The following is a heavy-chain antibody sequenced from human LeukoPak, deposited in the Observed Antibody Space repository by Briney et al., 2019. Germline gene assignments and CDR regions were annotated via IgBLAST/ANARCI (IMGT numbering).Heavy chain of an antibody. CDR3: ARSWSYYFDY. Sequence: GGSLRLSCAASGFXVSSNYMSWVRQAPGKGLEWVSIIYSGGSTYYADSVKGRFTISRDNSKNTLYLQMNSLRAEDTAVYYCARSWSYYFDYWGQGTLVTVSS. D-gene: IGHD6-13*01. CDR1: GFXVSSNY. J-gene: IGHJ4*02. CDR2: IYSGGST. V-gene: IGHV3-66*01.